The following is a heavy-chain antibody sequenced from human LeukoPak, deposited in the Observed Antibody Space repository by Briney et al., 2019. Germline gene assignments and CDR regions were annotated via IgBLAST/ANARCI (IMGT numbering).Heavy chain of an antibody. V-gene: IGHV4-30-2*01. CDR2: IYHSGSA. Sequence: SETLSLTCAVSGGSISSGGYSWSWIRQPPGKGLEWIGYIYHSGSAYYNPSLKSRVIMSVDTSKNQLSLNLSSVTAADRAVYYCARASGSAWYTRYFFDYWGQGTLVTVSS. J-gene: IGHJ4*02. CDR1: GGSISSGGYS. CDR3: ARASGSAWYTRYFFDY. D-gene: IGHD6-19*01.